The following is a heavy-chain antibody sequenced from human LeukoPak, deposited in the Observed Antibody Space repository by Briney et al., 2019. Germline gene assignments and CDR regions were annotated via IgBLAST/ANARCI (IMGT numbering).Heavy chain of an antibody. CDR3: ARSHMSRGGGSCYIDY. CDR1: GFTFSTYG. J-gene: IGHJ4*02. CDR2: IYSGGST. V-gene: IGHV3-53*01. D-gene: IGHD2-15*01. Sequence: PGGSLRLSCAASGFTFSTYGMHWVRQAPGKGLEWVSVIYSGGSTYYADSVKGRFTISRDNSKNTLYLQMNSLRAEDTAVYYCARSHMSRGGGSCYIDYWGQGTLVTVSS.